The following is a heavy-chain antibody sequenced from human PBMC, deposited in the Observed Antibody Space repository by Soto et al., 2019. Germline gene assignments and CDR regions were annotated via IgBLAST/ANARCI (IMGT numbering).Heavy chain of an antibody. J-gene: IGHJ4*02. D-gene: IGHD3-3*01. CDR2: INHSGST. CDR3: ARVYNTEEYYFDY. Sequence: PSETLSLTCAVYGGSFSGYYWSWIRQPPGKGLEWIGEINHSGSTNYNPSLKSRVTISVDTSKNQFSLKLSSVTAADTAVYYCARVYNTEEYYFDYWGQGTLVTVSS. CDR1: GGSFSGYY. V-gene: IGHV4-34*01.